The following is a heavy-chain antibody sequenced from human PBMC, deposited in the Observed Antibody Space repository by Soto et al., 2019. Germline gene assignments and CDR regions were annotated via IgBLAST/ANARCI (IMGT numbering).Heavy chain of an antibody. J-gene: IGHJ1*01. CDR1: GFTFRNFG. Sequence: QVQLVESGGGVVQPGRSLRLSCAASGFTFRNFGMHWARQAPGKGLEWVADISYDATKTSYADSVKGRYIISKDFSRNTLYLKINSLRADDTAVYYCAKRGDWGSHKSLQQWARGTLVIVS. CDR2: ISYDATKT. V-gene: IGHV3-30*18. CDR3: AKRGDWGSHKSLQQ. D-gene: IGHD3-16*01.